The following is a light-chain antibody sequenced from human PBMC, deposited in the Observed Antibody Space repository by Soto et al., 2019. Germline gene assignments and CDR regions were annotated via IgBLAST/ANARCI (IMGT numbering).Light chain of an antibody. CDR3: HQFSFSLS. CDR1: HSSSNR. J-gene: IGKJ4*02. CDR2: KAS. Sequence: DIPMTQSPSTLSSSVEDRVTITCRASHSSSNRLAWYQQNPWKAPKLLIYKASTLESGVPSRFSGTGSGTEFTLTTGCLQRDDVATYYCHQFSFSLSFGGGTKVEIK. V-gene: IGKV1-5*03.